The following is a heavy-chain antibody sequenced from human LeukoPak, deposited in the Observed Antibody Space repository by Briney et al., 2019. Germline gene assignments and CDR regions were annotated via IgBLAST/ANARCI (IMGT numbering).Heavy chain of an antibody. D-gene: IGHD2/OR15-2a*01. CDR1: GGSFSGYY. Sequence: SETLSLTCAVYGGSFSGYYWSWIRQPPGKGLEWIGEINHSGSTNYNPSLKSRVTISVDTSKNQFSLKLSSVTAADTAVYYCARGLNSGATAPNYYFDYWGQGTLVTVSS. J-gene: IGHJ4*02. CDR3: ARGLNSGATAPNYYFDY. V-gene: IGHV4-34*01. CDR2: INHSGST.